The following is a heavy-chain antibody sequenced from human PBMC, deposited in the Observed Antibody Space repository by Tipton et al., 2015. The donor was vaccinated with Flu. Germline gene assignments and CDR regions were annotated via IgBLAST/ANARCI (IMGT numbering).Heavy chain of an antibody. J-gene: IGHJ6*02. CDR2: IKSKTDGGTT. Sequence: SLRLSCAASGFTFSNAWMSWVRQAPGKGLEWVGRIKSKTDGGTTDYAAPVKGRFTISRDDSKNTLYLQMNSLKTEDTAVYYCTTGHDSSGYYYPLRYYGMDVWGQGTKVTVSS. CDR3: TTGHDSSGYYYPLRYYGMDV. D-gene: IGHD3-22*01. V-gene: IGHV3-15*01. CDR1: GFTFSNAW.